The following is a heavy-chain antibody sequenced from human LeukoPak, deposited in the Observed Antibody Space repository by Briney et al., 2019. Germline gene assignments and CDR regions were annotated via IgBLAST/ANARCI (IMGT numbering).Heavy chain of an antibody. CDR2: INPSGGGT. Sequence: ASVKVSCKASGYTFTSYYMHWVRQAPGQGLEWMGIINPSGGGTSYAQKFQGRVTMTRDTSTSTVYMELSSLRSEDTAVYYCARDSNSSWYSDYYGMDVWGKGTTVTVSS. CDR1: GYTFTSYY. CDR3: ARDSNSSWYSDYYGMDV. V-gene: IGHV1-46*01. J-gene: IGHJ6*04. D-gene: IGHD6-13*01.